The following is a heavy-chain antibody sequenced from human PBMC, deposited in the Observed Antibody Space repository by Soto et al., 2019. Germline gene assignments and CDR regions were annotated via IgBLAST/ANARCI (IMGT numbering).Heavy chain of an antibody. CDR2: IIPILGIA. CDR1: GGTFSSYT. Sequence: ASVKVSCKASGGTFSSYTISWVRQAPGQGLEWMGRIIPILGIANYAQKFQGRVTITADKSTSTAYMELSSLRSEDTAVYYCARRGSGYVPFDYWGQGTLVTVSS. D-gene: IGHD5-12*01. J-gene: IGHJ4*02. V-gene: IGHV1-69*02. CDR3: ARRGSGYVPFDY.